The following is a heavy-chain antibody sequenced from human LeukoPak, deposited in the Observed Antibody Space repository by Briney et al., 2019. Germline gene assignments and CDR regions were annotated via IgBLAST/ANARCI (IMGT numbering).Heavy chain of an antibody. CDR2: INAGNGNT. J-gene: IGHJ3*02. D-gene: IGHD3-22*01. Sequence: ASVKVSCKASGYTFTSYAMHWVRQAPGQRLEWMGWINAGNGNTKYSQKFQGRVTITRDTSASTAYMELSSLRSEDTAVYYCARTIYYYDSSGYLGFDAFDIWGQGTMVTVSS. CDR1: GYTFTSYA. V-gene: IGHV1-3*01. CDR3: ARTIYYYDSSGYLGFDAFDI.